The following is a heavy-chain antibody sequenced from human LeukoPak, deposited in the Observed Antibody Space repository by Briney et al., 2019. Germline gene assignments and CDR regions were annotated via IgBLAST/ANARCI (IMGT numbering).Heavy chain of an antibody. CDR1: GGSISSSSYY. Sequence: SETLSLTCTVSGGSISSSSYYWGWIRQPPGKGLEWIGSIFYSGSTYYNPSLKSRVTISVDTSKNQFSLKLSSVTAADTAVYYCAREGKITMVRGVIRYYYMDVWGKGTTVTISS. D-gene: IGHD3-10*01. V-gene: IGHV4-39*02. CDR2: IFYSGST. J-gene: IGHJ6*03. CDR3: AREGKITMVRGVIRYYYMDV.